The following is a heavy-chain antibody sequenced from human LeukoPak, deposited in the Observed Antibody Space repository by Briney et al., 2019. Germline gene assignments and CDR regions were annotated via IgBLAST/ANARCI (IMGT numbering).Heavy chain of an antibody. D-gene: IGHD6-19*01. V-gene: IGHV4-59*01. CDR1: GGSISSYY. CDR3: ARDLAVAVAGCIDY. Sequence: SETLSLTCTVSGGSISSYYWSWIRQPPGKGLEWIGYIYYSGSTNYNPSLKSRVTISVDTSKNQFSLKLSSVTAADTAVYYCARDLAVAVAGCIDYWGQGTLVTVSS. CDR2: IYYSGST. J-gene: IGHJ4*02.